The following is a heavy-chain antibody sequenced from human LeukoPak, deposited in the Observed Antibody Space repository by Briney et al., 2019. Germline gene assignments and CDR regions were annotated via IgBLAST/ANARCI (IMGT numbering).Heavy chain of an antibody. J-gene: IGHJ4*02. V-gene: IGHV4-4*07. CDR2: IYNSGST. D-gene: IGHD6-13*01. CDR3: ARSAFLVTAPGLYYFDY. Sequence: SETLSLTCTVSGGSISSYYWSWIRQPAAKGLEWIGHIYNSGSTNYNPSLKGRVTMSVATSKNQFSLHLSFVTAADTAVYYCARSAFLVTAPGLYYFDYWGQGTLVAVSS. CDR1: GGSISSYY.